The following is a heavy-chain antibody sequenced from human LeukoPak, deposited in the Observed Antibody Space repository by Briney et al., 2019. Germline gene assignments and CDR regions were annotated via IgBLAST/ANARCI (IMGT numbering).Heavy chain of an antibody. CDR2: INQDGRHR. V-gene: IGHV3-7*01. CDR1: GSAFSTYW. CDR3: ARGGRGWFDP. J-gene: IGHJ5*02. Sequence: GGSLRLSCVASGSAFSTYWMTWVRQAPGKGLEWVANINQDGRHRYFANSVEGRFSISRDNAKNSLYLQIDSLRADDTAVYYCARGGRGWFDPWGQGTLVTVSS. D-gene: IGHD1-26*01.